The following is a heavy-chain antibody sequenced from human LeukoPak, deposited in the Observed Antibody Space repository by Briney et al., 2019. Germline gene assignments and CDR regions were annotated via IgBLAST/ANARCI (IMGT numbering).Heavy chain of an antibody. J-gene: IGHJ4*02. D-gene: IGHD6-13*01. CDR3: AKGRISGDAGLDY. CDR1: GFTFSSYA. V-gene: IGHV3-23*01. CDR2: ISGSGGDT. Sequence: GSLRLSCKASGFTFSSYAMSWVRQAPGKGLEWVSSISGSGGDTYYGDSVKGRFTISRDNSKNTLYLQVNSLRAEDTAVFYCAKGRISGDAGLDYWGQGTLVTVST.